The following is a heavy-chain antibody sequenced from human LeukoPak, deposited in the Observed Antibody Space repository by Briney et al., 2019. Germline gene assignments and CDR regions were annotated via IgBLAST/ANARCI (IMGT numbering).Heavy chain of an antibody. CDR1: GCTFSSYT. CDR2: ISGGSTYI. CDR3: AREGSSFCAGDCTGLYNWFDP. Sequence: GGSLRLSCAASGCTFSSYTMNWVRQAPGKGLEWVSSISGGSTYIYYADSLKGRFTISRDNAENSLYLQMNSLRAEDTAVYYCAREGSSFCAGDCTGLYNWFDPWGRGTLVTVSS. J-gene: IGHJ5*02. D-gene: IGHD2-21*02. V-gene: IGHV3-21*01.